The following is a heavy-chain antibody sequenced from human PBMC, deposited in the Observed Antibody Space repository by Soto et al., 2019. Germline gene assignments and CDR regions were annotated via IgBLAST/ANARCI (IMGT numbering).Heavy chain of an antibody. D-gene: IGHD5-12*01. Sequence: QVQLQESGSGLVRPSETLSLTCAVSGDSISSGGYSWNWIRQVPGQGLEWIGRMFICGLTFYNPHLKTRVSMSMDNAKNHFPLTLRSVPDDDAAMYFCARARRGFDPWGQGTLVVVYS. CDR1: GDSISSGGYS. V-gene: IGHV4-30-2*01. CDR2: MFICGLT. J-gene: IGHJ5*02. CDR3: ARARRGFDP.